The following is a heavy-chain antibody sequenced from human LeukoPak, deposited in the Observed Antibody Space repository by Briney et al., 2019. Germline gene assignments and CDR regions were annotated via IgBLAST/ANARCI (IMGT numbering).Heavy chain of an antibody. CDR2: ISTYNGIT. CDR1: GGTFSSYA. D-gene: IGHD6-13*01. V-gene: IGHV1-18*01. J-gene: IGHJ4*02. CDR3: ARDRGIIATAAPDY. Sequence: GASVKVSCKASGGTFSSYATSWVRQAPGQGLEWMGWISTYNGITNYAQKLQGRITMTTVTSTSTAYMELRSLRSDDTAVYYCARDRGIIATAAPDYWGQGTLVTVSS.